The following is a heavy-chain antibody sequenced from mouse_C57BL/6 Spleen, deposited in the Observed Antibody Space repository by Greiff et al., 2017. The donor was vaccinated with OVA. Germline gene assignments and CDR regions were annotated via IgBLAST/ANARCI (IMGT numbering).Heavy chain of an antibody. D-gene: IGHD1-1*01. V-gene: IGHV1-64*01. CDR1: GYTFTSYW. CDR2: IHPNSGST. Sequence: QVQLQQPGAELVKPGASVKLSCKASGYTFTSYWMHWVKQRPGQGLEWIGMIHPNSGSTNYNEKFKSKATLTVDKSSSTAYMQLSSLTSEDSAVYYCAYYYGSSSTLGYWGQGTTLTVSS. CDR3: AYYYGSSSTLGY. J-gene: IGHJ2*01.